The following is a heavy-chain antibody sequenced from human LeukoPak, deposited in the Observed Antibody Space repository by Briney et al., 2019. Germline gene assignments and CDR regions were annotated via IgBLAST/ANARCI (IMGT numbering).Heavy chain of an antibody. CDR1: GFTFSSYA. CDR2: ISYDGSNK. J-gene: IGHJ4*02. D-gene: IGHD2-2*01. V-gene: IGHV3-30-3*02. CDR3: AKDLPAAYFDY. Sequence: GGSLRLSFAASGFTFSSYAMHWVRQAPGKGLEWVSVISYDGSNKYYADSVKGRFTISRDNSRTTVYLQMNSLRAEDTAVYHCAKDLPAAYFDYWGQGTLVTVSS.